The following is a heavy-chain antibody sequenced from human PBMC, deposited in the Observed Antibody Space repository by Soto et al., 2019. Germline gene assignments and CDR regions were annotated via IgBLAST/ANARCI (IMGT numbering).Heavy chain of an antibody. CDR3: ARQYVSAANLPLLSYDY. J-gene: IGHJ4*02. D-gene: IGHD6-25*01. Sequence: PGESLKISCKASGYSFTSYWIAWVRQMPGKGLEWMGLIYPRDSDSRYSPSFQGQVTISADRSISTAYLQWSSLEASDTAMYYCARQYVSAANLPLLSYDYWGQGTLVTVSS. CDR1: GYSFTSYW. V-gene: IGHV5-51*01. CDR2: IYPRDSDS.